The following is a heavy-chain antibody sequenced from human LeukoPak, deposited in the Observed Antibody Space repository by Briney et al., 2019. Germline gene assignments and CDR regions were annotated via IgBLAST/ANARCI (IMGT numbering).Heavy chain of an antibody. CDR3: ANWEITIFGL. Sequence: GGSLRLSCAASGFTFSSYAMHWVRQAPGKGLEWVAVISYDGSNKYYADSVKGRFTISRDNSKNTLYLQMNSLRAEDTAVYYCANWEITIFGLWGQGTLVTVSS. CDR2: ISYDGSNK. D-gene: IGHD3-3*01. CDR1: GFTFSSYA. V-gene: IGHV3-30-3*01. J-gene: IGHJ4*02.